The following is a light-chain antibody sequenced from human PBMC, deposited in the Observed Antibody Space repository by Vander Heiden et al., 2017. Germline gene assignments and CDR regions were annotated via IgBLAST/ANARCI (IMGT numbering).Light chain of an antibody. V-gene: IGKV1-5*03. CDR3: QHENSYPWT. CDR2: KAS. Sequence: DIQMTQYPSTLSASVGDRVTITCRASQSISSWFAWYQQKPGKAPKLLIYKASSLESGVPSRFSGSGSGTEFTLTISSLQPDDFATYYCQHENSYPWTFGQGTKVAIK. CDR1: QSISSW. J-gene: IGKJ1*01.